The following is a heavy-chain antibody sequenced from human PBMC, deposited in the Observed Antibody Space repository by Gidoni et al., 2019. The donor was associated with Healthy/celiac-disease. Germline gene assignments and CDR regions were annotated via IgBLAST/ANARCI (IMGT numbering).Heavy chain of an antibody. CDR1: GGTIISGGYY. J-gene: IGHJ4*02. CDR3: ARGAVYGDYGY. V-gene: IGHV4-31*03. CDR2: IYYSGST. Sequence: QVQLQESGPGLVKPSQTLSLTCTVSGGTIISGGYYWSWIRKHPGKGLEWIGYIYYSGSTYYNPSLKSRVTISVYTSKNQFSLKLSSVTAADTAVYYCARGAVYGDYGYWGQGTLVTVSS. D-gene: IGHD4-17*01.